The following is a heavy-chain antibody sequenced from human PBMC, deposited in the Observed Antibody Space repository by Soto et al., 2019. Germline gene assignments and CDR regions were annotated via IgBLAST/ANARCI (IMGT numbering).Heavy chain of an antibody. Sequence: SSVKGSWKVSGYTLPGISMHWGRQASGKGVEWMGGFDPEDGETIYAQKLQGRVTMTEDTSTDTAYMELSSLRSEDTAVYYCATGYCSGGSCPVSMDVWGKGTTVTVSS. V-gene: IGHV1-24*01. D-gene: IGHD2-15*01. CDR3: ATGYCSGGSCPVSMDV. CDR2: FDPEDGET. J-gene: IGHJ6*04. CDR1: GYTLPGIS.